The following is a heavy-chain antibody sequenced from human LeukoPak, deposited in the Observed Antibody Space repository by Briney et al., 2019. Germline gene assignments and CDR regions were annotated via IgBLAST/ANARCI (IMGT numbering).Heavy chain of an antibody. CDR2: FYYSGTT. CDR1: GGSISTTSYY. D-gene: IGHD4-23*01. J-gene: IGHJ4*02. V-gene: IGHV4-39*07. Sequence: PSKTLSLTCTVSGGSISTTSYYWGWIRQPPGEGLEWIGSFYYSGTTYYSPSLRSRLTISVDSSKKKFSLNLSSVTDADTAVYYCARRAGGYSHPYDYWGQGTLVTVSS. CDR3: ARRAGGYSHPYDY.